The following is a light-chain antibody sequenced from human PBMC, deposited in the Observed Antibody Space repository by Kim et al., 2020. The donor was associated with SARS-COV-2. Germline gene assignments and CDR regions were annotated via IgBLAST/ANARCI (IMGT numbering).Light chain of an antibody. V-gene: IGLV1-44*01. CDR1: NSTRCSNP. Sequence: GQRVCICSCARNSTRCSNPVNCCPPIPGTAPKLLIYSNSRRPLGVPVPFSGSKSGTSASLAISGLQSEDEADYYCAPWDEGLNGAVFGGGTQLTVL. J-gene: IGLJ3*02. CDR3: APWDEGLNGAV. CDR2: SNS.